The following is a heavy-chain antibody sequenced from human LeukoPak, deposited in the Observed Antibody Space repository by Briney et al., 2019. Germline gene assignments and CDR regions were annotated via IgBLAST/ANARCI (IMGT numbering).Heavy chain of an antibody. CDR3: ARLRIGLRRYYFVDV. J-gene: IGHJ6*04. CDR2: IDRRGIT. V-gene: IGHV4-34*01. D-gene: IGHD3-9*01. Sequence: SETLSLTCAVHGESLSSYSWSWIRQPPGRGLEWIGEIDRRGITNSNPSLKSRLSMSVDTSNNQFSVTLSSVTAADTALYYCARLRIGLRRYYFVDVWGKGTTVIVSS. CDR1: GESLSSYS.